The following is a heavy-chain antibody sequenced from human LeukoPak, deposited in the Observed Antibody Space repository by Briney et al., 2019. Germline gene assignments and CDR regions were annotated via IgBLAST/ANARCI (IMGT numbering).Heavy chain of an antibody. J-gene: IGHJ6*02. D-gene: IGHD6-13*01. Sequence: GGSLRLSCAASGFNFRTHWMHWVRQAPGKGLVWVSRVNPDGSTTGYADSVEGRFTISRDNAKNMVYVQMNSLRAEDTAVYYCARPSRIRIAAAGEGGMDVWGQGTTVTVSS. CDR3: ARPSRIRIAAAGEGGMDV. CDR2: VNPDGSTT. V-gene: IGHV3-74*01. CDR1: GFNFRTHW.